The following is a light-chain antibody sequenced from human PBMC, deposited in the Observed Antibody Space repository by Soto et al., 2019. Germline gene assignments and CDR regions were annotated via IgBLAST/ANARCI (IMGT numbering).Light chain of an antibody. CDR1: SSDVGGYNY. Sequence: QSVLTQPRSVSGSPGQSVTISCTGTSSDVGGYNYVSWYQQHPGKAPKLMIYDVSKRPSGVPDRFSGSKSGNTASLTISGLQAEDEADYYCCSYAGSFWVFGGGTKLPS. J-gene: IGLJ3*02. V-gene: IGLV2-11*01. CDR3: CSYAGSFWV. CDR2: DVS.